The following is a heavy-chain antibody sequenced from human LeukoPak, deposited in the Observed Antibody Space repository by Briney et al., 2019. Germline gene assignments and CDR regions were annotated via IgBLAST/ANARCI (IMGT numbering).Heavy chain of an antibody. D-gene: IGHD2-15*01. V-gene: IGHV4-4*02. J-gene: IGHJ3*02. CDR3: ARDCSGGSCYGAFDI. CDR1: GGSISSSNW. CDR2: IYDSGST. Sequence: SETLSLTCAVSGGSISSSNWWSWVRQPPGKGLEWIGYIYDSGSTYYNPSLKSRITISVDTSENRFSLKLSSVTATDTAVYYCARDCSGGSCYGAFDIWGQGTMVTVSS.